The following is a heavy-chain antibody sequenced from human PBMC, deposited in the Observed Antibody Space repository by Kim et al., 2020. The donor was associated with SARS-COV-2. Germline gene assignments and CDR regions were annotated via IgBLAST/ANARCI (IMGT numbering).Heavy chain of an antibody. Sequence: GGSLRLSCAASGFTFSSYGMHWVRQAPGKGLEWVAVISYDGSNKYYADSVKGRFTISRDNSKNTLYLQMNSLRAEDTAVYYCAKARGGREDDFDYTGQGT. J-gene: IGHJ4*02. CDR2: ISYDGSNK. CDR1: GFTFSSYG. CDR3: AKARGGREDDFDY. V-gene: IGHV3-30*18. D-gene: IGHD6-25*01.